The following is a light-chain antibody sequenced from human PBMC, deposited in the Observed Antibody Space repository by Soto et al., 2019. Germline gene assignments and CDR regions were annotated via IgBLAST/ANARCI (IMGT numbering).Light chain of an antibody. Sequence: QSVLTQPASVSGSPGQSITISCSGTSSDIGSYNHVAWYQQFPVKSPKLMIYAVSDRPPGVSDRFSGYKSGITASQTISGLQTEYEADYYCISYTDRQSYLFGTGTKLTVL. CDR2: AVS. CDR3: ISYTDRQSYL. CDR1: SSDIGSYNH. J-gene: IGLJ1*01. V-gene: IGLV2-14*03.